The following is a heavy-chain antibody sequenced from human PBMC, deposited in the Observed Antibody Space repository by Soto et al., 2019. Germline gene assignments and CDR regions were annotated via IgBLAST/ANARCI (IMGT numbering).Heavy chain of an antibody. V-gene: IGHV4-31*03. CDR1: GGSISSGGYY. Sequence: QVQLQESGPGLVKPSQTLSLTCTVSGGSISSGGYYWSWIRQHPGKGLAWIGYIDYSGSTYYNPSLKSRVTISVDTSKNQFSLKLSSVTAADTAVYYCARDKLAATSGVSYYYYGMDVWGQGTTVTVSS. D-gene: IGHD6-25*01. CDR2: IDYSGST. J-gene: IGHJ6*02. CDR3: ARDKLAATSGVSYYYYGMDV.